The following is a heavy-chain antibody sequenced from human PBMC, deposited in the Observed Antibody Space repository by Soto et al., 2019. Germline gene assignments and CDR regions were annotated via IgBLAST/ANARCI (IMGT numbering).Heavy chain of an antibody. J-gene: IGHJ4*02. CDR3: ASLGY. D-gene: IGHD3-16*01. Sequence: LTIGDFGMHGVRQAPGKGLEWVAVIWYDGSNKYYADSVKGRFTISRDNSKNTLYLQMFCFRAEDRAVYYFASLGYWGKRSPVPVSS. V-gene: IGHV3-33*01. CDR1: LTIGDFG. CDR2: IWYDGSNK.